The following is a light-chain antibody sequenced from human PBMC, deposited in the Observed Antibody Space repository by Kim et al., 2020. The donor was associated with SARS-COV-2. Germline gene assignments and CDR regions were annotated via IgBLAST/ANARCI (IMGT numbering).Light chain of an antibody. Sequence: SYELTQPPSVSVSPGQTARITCSGDALPKQYAYWYQQKPGQAPVLVIYKDSERPSGIPERFSGSSSGITVTLTISGVQAEDEADYYCQSADSSGTYYVFG. CDR2: KDS. CDR3: QSADSSGTYYV. V-gene: IGLV3-25*03. CDR1: ALPKQY. J-gene: IGLJ1*01.